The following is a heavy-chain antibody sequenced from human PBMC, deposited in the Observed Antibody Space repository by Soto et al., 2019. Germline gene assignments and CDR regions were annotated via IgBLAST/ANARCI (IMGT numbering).Heavy chain of an antibody. V-gene: IGHV4-38-2*01. D-gene: IGHD6-19*01. J-gene: IGHJ4*02. CDR1: GYSISSGYY. CDR2: IYHSGNT. Sequence: TSETLSLTCAVSGYSISSGYYCGCIRQPPGKGLEWIGSIYHSGNTYYNPSLKSRVTISVDTSKNHFSLKLSSVTAADTAVYYCARARIVVAGTIVDYWGQGTLVTVSS. CDR3: ARARIVVAGTIVDY.